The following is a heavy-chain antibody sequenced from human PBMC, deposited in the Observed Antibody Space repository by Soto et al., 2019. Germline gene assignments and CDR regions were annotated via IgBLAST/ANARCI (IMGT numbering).Heavy chain of an antibody. J-gene: IGHJ4*02. Sequence: EVQLLDSGGGLVQPGGSLRLSCAASGFTFSSYPMSWVRQAPGKGLEWVSSISGSGGSTYYADSVKGRFIISRDNSKSTLYLQMNSLRAEDTAVYYCATGTFNFDSWGQGTLVTVSS. CDR3: ATGTFNFDS. CDR2: ISGSGGST. V-gene: IGHV3-23*01. CDR1: GFTFSSYP.